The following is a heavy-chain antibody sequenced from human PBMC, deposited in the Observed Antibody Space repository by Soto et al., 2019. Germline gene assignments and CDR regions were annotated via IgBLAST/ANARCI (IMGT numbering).Heavy chain of an antibody. CDR3: ARGITMVRGVIVPVAAKKGNWFDP. CDR1: GGSFSGYY. V-gene: IGHV4-34*01. CDR2: INHSGST. J-gene: IGHJ5*02. D-gene: IGHD3-10*01. Sequence: SETLSLTCAVYGGSFSGYYWSWIRQPPGKGLEWIGEINHSGSTNYNPSLKSRVTISVDTSKNQFSLKLSSVTAADTAVYYCARGITMVRGVIVPVAAKKGNWFDPWGQGTLVTVSS.